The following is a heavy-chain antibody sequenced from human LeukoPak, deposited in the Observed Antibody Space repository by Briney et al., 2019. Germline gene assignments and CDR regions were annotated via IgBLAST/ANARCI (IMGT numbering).Heavy chain of an antibody. D-gene: IGHD3-22*01. V-gene: IGHV4-61*02. CDR3: ARSGVSYYSYSSPQDS. Sequence: PSETLSLTCTVSGGSISSGSSYWSWIRQPAGKGMEWIGRIYTSGSTKYNPSLKSRVTISVDTSKTQFSLKLGSATAADTALYYCARSGVSYYSYSSPQDSWGQGTLVTVSS. J-gene: IGHJ4*02. CDR2: IYTSGST. CDR1: GGSISSGSSY.